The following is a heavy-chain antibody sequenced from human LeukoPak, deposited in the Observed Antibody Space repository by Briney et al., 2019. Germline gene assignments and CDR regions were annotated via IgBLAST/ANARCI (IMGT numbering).Heavy chain of an antibody. Sequence: TGGSLRLSCAASGFTFSSYGMHWVRQAPGKGLEWVAVISYDGSNKYYADSVKGRFTISRDNSKNTLYRQMNSLRAEDTAVYYCALLALGCSGGSCYSPLDYWGQGTLVTVSS. CDR2: ISYDGSNK. V-gene: IGHV3-30*03. D-gene: IGHD2-15*01. CDR3: ALLALGCSGGSCYSPLDY. J-gene: IGHJ4*02. CDR1: GFTFSSYG.